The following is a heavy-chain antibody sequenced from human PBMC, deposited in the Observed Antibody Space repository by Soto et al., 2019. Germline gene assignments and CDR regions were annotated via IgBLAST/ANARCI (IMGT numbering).Heavy chain of an antibody. J-gene: IGHJ5*02. CDR1: GGSTSSSTYD. CDR2: IYYSGNT. CDR3: ARQGYCSGGSCHRGFDP. D-gene: IGHD2-15*01. V-gene: IGHV4-39*01. Sequence: PSETLSLTCTVSGGSTSSSTYDWGWIRQPPGEGLEWIGTIYYSGNTYYNPSLKSRVTISVDTSKNQFSLKLSSVTAADTAVYYCARQGYCSGGSCHRGFDPWGQGTLVTVSS.